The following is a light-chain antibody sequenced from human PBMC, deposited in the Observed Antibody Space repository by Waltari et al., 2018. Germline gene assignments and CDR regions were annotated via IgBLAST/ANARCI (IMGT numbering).Light chain of an antibody. Sequence: SYDLTQPPSVSVSPGQTASITCSGDRLGDKYTSWYQQKPGQSPLLVIYRDTKRPSGIPERFSGSNSGNTATLTISGTQATDEADYYCQAWDSNAFYVFGTGTKVTV. CDR3: QAWDSNAFYV. CDR2: RDT. CDR1: RLGDKY. V-gene: IGLV3-1*01. J-gene: IGLJ1*01.